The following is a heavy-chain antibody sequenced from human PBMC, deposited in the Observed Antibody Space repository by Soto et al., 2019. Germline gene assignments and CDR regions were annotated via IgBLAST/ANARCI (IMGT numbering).Heavy chain of an antibody. Sequence: GGSLRLSCAASGFTFSSYSMNWVRQATGKGLEWVSSISSSSSYIYYADSVKGRFTISRDKAKNSLYLQMNSLRAEDTAVYYCARANPSDYPFDYWGQRTLVTVSS. V-gene: IGHV3-21*01. D-gene: IGHD4-17*01. CDR3: ARANPSDYPFDY. J-gene: IGHJ4*02. CDR1: GFTFSSYS. CDR2: ISSSSSYI.